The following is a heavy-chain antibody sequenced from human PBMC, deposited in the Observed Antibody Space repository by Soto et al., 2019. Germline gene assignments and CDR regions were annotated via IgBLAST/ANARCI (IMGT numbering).Heavy chain of an antibody. CDR1: GYTFTTYA. V-gene: IGHV1-3*01. CDR2: INAGNGNT. Sequence: ASVKVSCKASGYTFTTYAIHWVRQAPGQRLEWMGWINAGNGNTKYSQKFQGRVTITRDTSASTAYMELSSLRSEDTAVYYCARVSYDYDTSGSRGLDVWGQGTTVTVSS. J-gene: IGHJ6*02. D-gene: IGHD3-22*01. CDR3: ARVSYDYDTSGSRGLDV.